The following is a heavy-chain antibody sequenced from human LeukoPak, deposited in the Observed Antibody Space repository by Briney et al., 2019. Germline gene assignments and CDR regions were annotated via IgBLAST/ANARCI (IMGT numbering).Heavy chain of an antibody. CDR3: ARRGRRMLNYYGSGSLDY. Sequence: SETLSLTCAVYGGSFSGYYWSWIRQPPGKGLEWIGEINHSGSTNYNPSLESRVTISVDTSKNQFSLKLSSVTAADTAVYYCARRGRRMLNYYGSGSLDYWGQGTLVTVSS. CDR2: INHSGST. D-gene: IGHD3-10*01. CDR1: GGSFSGYY. V-gene: IGHV4-34*01. J-gene: IGHJ4*02.